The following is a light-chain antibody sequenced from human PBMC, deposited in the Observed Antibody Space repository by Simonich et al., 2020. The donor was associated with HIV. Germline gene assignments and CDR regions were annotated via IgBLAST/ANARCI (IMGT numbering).Light chain of an antibody. J-gene: IGKJ1*01. CDR1: QSISSSY. CDR3: QQYGSSWT. Sequence: EIVLTQSPGTLSLSPVERATLSCRASQSISSSYLAWDQHRPGLAPRLLIYDASSRATGIPDRFSGSGSGTEFTLTISRLEPEDFAVYYCQQYGSSWTFGQGTKVEIK. V-gene: IGKV3D-20*01. CDR2: DAS.